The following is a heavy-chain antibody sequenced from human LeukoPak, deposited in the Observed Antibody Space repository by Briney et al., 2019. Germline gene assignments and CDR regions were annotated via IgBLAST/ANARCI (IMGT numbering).Heavy chain of an antibody. Sequence: GGSLRLSCAASGFPFSNYAMSWVRQAPGKGLEWVSAISGSGDSTNYADSVTGRFSISRDNSKNTVYLQMNSLRAEDTAVYYCARVGNSSGWYAADNYWGQGTLVTVSS. CDR1: GFPFSNYA. J-gene: IGHJ4*02. V-gene: IGHV3-23*01. CDR2: ISGSGDST. D-gene: IGHD6-19*01. CDR3: ARVGNSSGWYAADNY.